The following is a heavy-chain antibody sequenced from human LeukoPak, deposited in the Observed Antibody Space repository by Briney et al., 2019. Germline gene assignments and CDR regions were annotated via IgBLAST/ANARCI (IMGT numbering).Heavy chain of an antibody. V-gene: IGHV3-48*03. CDR3: ARDNYDSSGYYFD. CDR2: ISSSGSTT. J-gene: IGHJ4*02. Sequence: GGSLRLSCAASGFTFSSYEMNWVRQAPGKGLEWVSYISSSGSTTHYADTVKGRFTISKDNAKKSLYLQMNSLRAEDTAVYYCARDNYDSSGYYFDWGQGTLVTVSS. D-gene: IGHD3-22*01. CDR1: GFTFSSYE.